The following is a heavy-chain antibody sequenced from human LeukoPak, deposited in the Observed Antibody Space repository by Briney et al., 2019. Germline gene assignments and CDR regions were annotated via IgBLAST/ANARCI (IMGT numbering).Heavy chain of an antibody. V-gene: IGHV1-18*01. CDR2: ISAYNGNT. CDR1: GYTFTSYG. D-gene: IGHD3-22*01. CDR3: ARDTTYYDSSGYLKRFDY. J-gene: IGHJ4*02. Sequence: ASVKVSCKASGYTFTSYGISWVRQAPGQGLEWMGWISAYNGNTNYAQKLQGRVTITTDTSTSTAYMELRSLRSDDTAVYYCARDTTYYDSSGYLKRFDYWGQGTLVTVSS.